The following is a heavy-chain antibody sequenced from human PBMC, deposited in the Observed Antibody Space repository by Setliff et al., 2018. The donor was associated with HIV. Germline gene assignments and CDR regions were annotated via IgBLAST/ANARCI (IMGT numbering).Heavy chain of an antibody. CDR1: GGSISSSSFY. CDR3: ASRPWGAAAGSRYGMDV. V-gene: IGHV4-39*01. Sequence: TLSLTCTVSGGSISSSSFYWGWIRQPPGKGLEWIGSIYYSGSTYYNPSLKSRVTISVDTSKTQFSLKLSSVTAADTAVYYCASRPWGAAAGSRYGMDVWGLGTTVTGS. D-gene: IGHD6-13*01. J-gene: IGHJ6*02. CDR2: IYYSGST.